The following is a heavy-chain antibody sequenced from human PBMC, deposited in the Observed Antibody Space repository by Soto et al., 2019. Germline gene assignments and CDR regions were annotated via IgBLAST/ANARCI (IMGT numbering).Heavy chain of an antibody. J-gene: IGHJ4*02. Sequence: QLQLQESGPGLVKPSETLSLTCSVSGGSISSSSYYCGWIRQPPGKGLEWLGNMYNRGSTYYNPSLKSRVTISVDTSKNQFSLKLSSVIAADTAVYYCAIYPIITIFGMVTTVDYWGQGTLVTVSS. CDR2: MYNRGST. V-gene: IGHV4-39*01. CDR1: GGSISSSSYY. CDR3: AIYPIITIFGMVTTVDY. D-gene: IGHD3-3*01.